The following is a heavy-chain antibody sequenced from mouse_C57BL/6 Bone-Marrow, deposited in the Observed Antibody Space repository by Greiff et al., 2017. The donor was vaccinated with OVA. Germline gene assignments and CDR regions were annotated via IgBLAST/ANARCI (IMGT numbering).Heavy chain of an antibody. CDR2: ISYDGSN. CDR1: GYSITSGYY. Sequence: EESGPGLVKPSQSLSLTCSVTGYSITSGYYWNWIRQFPGNKLEWMGYISYDGSNNYNPSLKNRISITRDTSKNQFFLKLTSVTTEDTATYDGAREKDDYGGGGVDSGAKGTTPPFS. J-gene: IGHJ2*01. V-gene: IGHV3-6*01. CDR3: AREKDDYGGGGVDS. D-gene: IGHD2-4*01.